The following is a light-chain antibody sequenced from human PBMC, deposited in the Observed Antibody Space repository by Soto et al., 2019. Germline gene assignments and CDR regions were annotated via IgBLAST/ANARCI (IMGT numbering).Light chain of an antibody. CDR1: QDIEKW. CDR3: RPAGSFPFT. Sequence: DIQLSQSPSSVSASVGDTINITCRASQDIEKWLAWYQQKPGRAPKVLIYAASHLESGVPSRFSGSGSGTEFSLTISSLQTEDFATSFCRPAGSFPFTFGPRTKVDSK. CDR2: AAS. V-gene: IGKV1-12*02. J-gene: IGKJ3*01.